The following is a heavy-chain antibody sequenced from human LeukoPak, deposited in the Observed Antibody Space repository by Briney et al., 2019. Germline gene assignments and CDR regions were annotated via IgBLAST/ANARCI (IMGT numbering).Heavy chain of an antibody. CDR2: ISSGSTI. D-gene: IGHD2-15*01. J-gene: IGHJ4*02. CDR1: GFTFSDYY. V-gene: IGHV3-11*04. CDR3: VQGWRDS. Sequence: GGSLRLSCAASGFTFSDYYMSWIRQAPGKGLEWVSYISSGSTIYDADSVKGRFTISRDNAKNSLYLQMNSLRVEDTSVYYCVQGWRDSWGQGTLVIVSS.